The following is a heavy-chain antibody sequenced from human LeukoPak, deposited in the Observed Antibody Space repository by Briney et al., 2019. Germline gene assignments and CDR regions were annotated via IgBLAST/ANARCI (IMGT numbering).Heavy chain of an antibody. V-gene: IGHV3-48*02. D-gene: IGHD3-16*02. CDR3: ARDSGTRLYYDYVWGSYRSQEYFQH. Sequence: GGSLRLSCAASGFTFSSYIMNWVRQAPGKGLEWVSYISSSSSTIYYADSVKGRFTISRDNAKNSLYLQMNSLRDEDTAVYYCARDSGTRLYYDYVWGSYRSQEYFQHWGQGTLVTVSS. J-gene: IGHJ1*01. CDR2: ISSSSSTI. CDR1: GFTFSSYI.